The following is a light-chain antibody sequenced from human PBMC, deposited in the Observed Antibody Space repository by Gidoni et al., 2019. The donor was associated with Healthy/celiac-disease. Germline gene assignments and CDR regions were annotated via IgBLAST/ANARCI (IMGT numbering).Light chain of an antibody. CDR1: QSISSY. V-gene: IGKV1-39*01. CDR3: QQSYSTHALT. J-gene: IGKJ4*01. Sequence: DIQMTQSPSSLSASVGDRVTITCRASQSISSYLNWYQQKPGKAPKLLIYAASSLQSGVPSRFSGSGSGTDFTLTISSLQHEDFATYYCQQSYSTHALTFGGGTKVEIK. CDR2: AAS.